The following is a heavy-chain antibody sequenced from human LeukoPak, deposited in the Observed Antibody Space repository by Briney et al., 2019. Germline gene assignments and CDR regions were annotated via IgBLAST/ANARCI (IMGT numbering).Heavy chain of an antibody. D-gene: IGHD1-26*01. CDR2: IKSKTDGGTT. J-gene: IGHJ4*02. CDR3: TTRGGSFSIFDY. Sequence: GGSLRLSCAASGFTFSDAWMSWVRQAPGKGLEWVGRIKSKTDGGTTDYAAPVKGRFTISRDDSKNTLYLQMNSLKTEDTAVYYCTTRGGSFSIFDYWGQGTLVTVSS. CDR1: GFTFSDAW. V-gene: IGHV3-15*01.